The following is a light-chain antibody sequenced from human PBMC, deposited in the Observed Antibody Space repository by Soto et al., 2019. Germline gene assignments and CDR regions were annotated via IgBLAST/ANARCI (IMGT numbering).Light chain of an antibody. Sequence: QSALNQPAPVSGSPGQSITISCTGNSSDGGGYNYVSWYQQHPVKTPKLMIYDVTNRPSGVSDRFSGSKSGNTASLTISGLQAEDEADYYCSSYTSSSTPYVFGTGTKVTVL. V-gene: IGLV2-14*01. CDR3: SSYTSSSTPYV. CDR1: SSDGGGYNY. CDR2: DVT. J-gene: IGLJ1*01.